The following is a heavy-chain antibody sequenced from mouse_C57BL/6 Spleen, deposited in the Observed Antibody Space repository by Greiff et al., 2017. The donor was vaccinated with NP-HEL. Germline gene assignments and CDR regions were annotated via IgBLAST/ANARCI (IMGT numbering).Heavy chain of an antibody. CDR1: GYTFTSYW. Sequence: QVQLQQPGAELVKPGASVKLSCKASGYTFTSYWMHWVKQRPGQGLEWIGMIHPNSGSTNYNEKFKSKATLTVDKSSSTAYMQLISLTSADSAVYYCAYGNSWFAYWGQGTLVTVSA. J-gene: IGHJ3*01. V-gene: IGHV1-64*01. D-gene: IGHD2-10*02. CDR2: IHPNSGST. CDR3: AYGNSWFAY.